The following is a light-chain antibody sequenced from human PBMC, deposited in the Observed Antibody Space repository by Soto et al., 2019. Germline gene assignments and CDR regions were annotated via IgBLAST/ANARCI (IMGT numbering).Light chain of an antibody. CDR1: QSVSS. CDR2: GAS. V-gene: IGKV3-15*01. CDR3: QYYDNWRLS. Sequence: EIVMTQSPATLSVSPGDRATLSCRASQSVSSIASYQQKPGQPPRLLIYGASRIATDIPARFSGGGSDTEFTLTISTLQSEDFAVYYCQYYDNWRLSFGGGTTVESK. J-gene: IGKJ4*01.